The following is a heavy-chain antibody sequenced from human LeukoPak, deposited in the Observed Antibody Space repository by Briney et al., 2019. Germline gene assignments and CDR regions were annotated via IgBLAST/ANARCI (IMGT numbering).Heavy chain of an antibody. CDR1: GFTFSSYG. D-gene: IGHD5-12*01. J-gene: IGHJ6*02. CDR2: ISYDGSNK. CDR3: AKGTWRREYYYYGMDV. Sequence: PGRSLRLSCAASGFTFSSYGMHWVRQAPGKGLEWVAVISYDGSNKYYADSVKGRFTISRDNSKNMLYLQMNSLRAEDTAVYYCAKGTWRREYYYYGMDVWGQGTTVTVSS. V-gene: IGHV3-30*18.